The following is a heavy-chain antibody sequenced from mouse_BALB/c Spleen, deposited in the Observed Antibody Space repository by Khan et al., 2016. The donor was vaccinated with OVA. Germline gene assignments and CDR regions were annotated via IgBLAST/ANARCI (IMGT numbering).Heavy chain of an antibody. CDR2: IFPGSVST. D-gene: IGHD2-2*01. Sequence: QVQLKQSGGDLMKPGASVKISCKATGYTFSSYWIEWVKQRPGHGLEWIGQIFPGSVSTTYNEKFKGKATFTADTSSNTAYMQLSSLTSEDSAGDYWARGGYGGFAYWGQGTLVTVSA. V-gene: IGHV1-9*01. CDR3: ARGGYGGFAY. J-gene: IGHJ3*01. CDR1: GYTFSSYW.